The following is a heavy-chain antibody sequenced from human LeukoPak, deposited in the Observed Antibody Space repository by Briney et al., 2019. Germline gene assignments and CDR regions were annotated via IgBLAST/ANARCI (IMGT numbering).Heavy chain of an antibody. Sequence: SETLSLTCTVSGGSISTYYWSWIRQPPGKGLEWIGYIYYSGSTNYNPSLKSRVTISVDTSKNQFSLKLSSVTAADTAVYYCAREVGSGWYYWFDPWGQGTLVTVSS. J-gene: IGHJ5*02. D-gene: IGHD6-19*01. CDR2: IYYSGST. V-gene: IGHV4-59*01. CDR1: GGSISTYY. CDR3: AREVGSGWYYWFDP.